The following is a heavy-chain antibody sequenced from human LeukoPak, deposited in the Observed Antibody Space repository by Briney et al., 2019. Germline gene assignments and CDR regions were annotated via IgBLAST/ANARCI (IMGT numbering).Heavy chain of an antibody. CDR2: INQDGSAK. Sequence: GGSLTLSCADSGFLFSNSWMAWVRQAPGRGLEWLANINQDGSAKTCVDSVKGRLTISRDNAKNSLYLQMNSLRAEDTAMYYCARDSGFNAFDYWGQGTLV. CDR3: ARDSGFNAFDY. J-gene: IGHJ4*01. CDR1: GFLFSNSW. D-gene: IGHD5-12*01. V-gene: IGHV3-7*05.